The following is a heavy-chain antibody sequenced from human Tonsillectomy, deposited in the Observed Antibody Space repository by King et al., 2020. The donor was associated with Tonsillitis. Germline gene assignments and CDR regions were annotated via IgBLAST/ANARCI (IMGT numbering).Heavy chain of an antibody. V-gene: IGHV3-48*04. J-gene: IGHJ6*02. Sequence: EVQLVESGGVLVQPGGSLRLSCATSGFTFSIYSMNWVRQAPGKGLEWISYISNSRNTIYYADSVKGRFTISRDNAKNSLYLQMNSLRAEDTAVYYCARRALRAGIDVWGQGTTVTVSS. CDR1: GFTFSIYS. CDR2: ISNSRNTI. CDR3: ARRALRAGIDV. D-gene: IGHD3-16*02.